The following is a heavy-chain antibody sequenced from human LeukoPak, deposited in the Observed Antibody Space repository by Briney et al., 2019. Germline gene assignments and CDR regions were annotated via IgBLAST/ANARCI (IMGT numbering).Heavy chain of an antibody. CDR2: ISWNSGSI. Sequence: GRSLRLSCAASGFTFDDYAMHWVRQAPGKGLEWVSGISWNSGSIGYADSVKGRFTISRDNAKNSLYLQMNSLRAEDTALYYCAKDVGATGAYFDYWGQGTLVTVSS. D-gene: IGHD1-26*01. J-gene: IGHJ4*02. V-gene: IGHV3-9*01. CDR1: GFTFDDYA. CDR3: AKDVGATGAYFDY.